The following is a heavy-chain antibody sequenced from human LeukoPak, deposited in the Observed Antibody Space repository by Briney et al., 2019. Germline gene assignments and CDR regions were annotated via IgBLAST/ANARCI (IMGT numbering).Heavy chain of an antibody. V-gene: IGHV3-21*01. D-gene: IGHD1-26*01. CDR2: ISSSSSYI. CDR1: GFTFSSYS. Sequence: GGSLRLSCAASGFTFSSYSMNWVRQAPGKGLEWVSSISSSSSYIYYADSVKGRFTISRDNAKNSPYLQMNSLRAEDTAVYYCARGFSGSYYAPPYWGQGTLVTVSS. J-gene: IGHJ4*02. CDR3: ARGFSGSYYAPPY.